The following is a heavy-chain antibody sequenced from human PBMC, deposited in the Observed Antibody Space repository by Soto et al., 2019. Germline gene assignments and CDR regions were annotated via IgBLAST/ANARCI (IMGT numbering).Heavy chain of an antibody. CDR2: IIPIFGTA. V-gene: IGHV1-69*06. CDR1: GGTFSSYA. J-gene: IGHJ6*02. CDR3: AREGGYYGMDV. Sequence: SVKVSWKASGGTFSSYAISWVRQAPGQGLEWMGGIIPIFGTANYAQKFQGRVTITADTSTSTAYMELSSLRSDDTAVYYCAREGGYYGMDVWGQGTTVTVSS.